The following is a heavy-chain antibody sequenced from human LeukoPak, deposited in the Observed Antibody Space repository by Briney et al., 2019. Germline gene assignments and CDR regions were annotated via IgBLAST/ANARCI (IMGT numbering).Heavy chain of an antibody. V-gene: IGHV3-30*18. D-gene: IGHD2-21*02. J-gene: IGHJ3*01. CDR1: GFTFSSYG. CDR2: ISYDGRDK. CDR3: AKPRGGDSWAFDV. Sequence: GRSLRLSCAASGFTFSSYGMHWVRQAPGKGLEWVAGISYDGRDKYYADSVKGRFTISRDNSNNTLNLQMNSLRAEDTAVYYCAKPRGGDSWAFDVWGQGTMVTVSS.